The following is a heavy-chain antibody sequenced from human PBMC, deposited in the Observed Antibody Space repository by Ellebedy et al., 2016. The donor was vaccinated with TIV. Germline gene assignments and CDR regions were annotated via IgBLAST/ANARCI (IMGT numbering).Heavy chain of an antibody. J-gene: IGHJ3*02. V-gene: IGHV1-58*01. CDR2: IVVGSGNT. CDR1: GFTFSDSS. CDR3: AAGFTIAVAGSI. D-gene: IGHD6-19*01. Sequence: AASVKVSCKPSGFTFSDSSVQWVRQARGQRLEWIGWIVVGSGNTNYAQNFQERVTITRDMSTSTAYMELGSLRSEDTAVYYCAAGFTIAVAGSIWGQGTVVTVSS.